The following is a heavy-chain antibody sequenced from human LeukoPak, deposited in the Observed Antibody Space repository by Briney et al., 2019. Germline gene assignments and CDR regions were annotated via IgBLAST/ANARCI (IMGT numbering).Heavy chain of an antibody. D-gene: IGHD2-2*02. J-gene: IGHJ4*02. V-gene: IGHV3-21*01. CDR1: GFTFSSYS. Sequence: GGSLRHSCAASGFTFSSYSMNWVRQAPGKGLQWVSSIRSSSSYIYYADSVKGRFTISRDKAKNSLYLQMNSLRAEDTAVYYCARGCSSTSCYMDYWGQGTLVTVAS. CDR3: ARGCSSTSCYMDY. CDR2: IRSSSSYI.